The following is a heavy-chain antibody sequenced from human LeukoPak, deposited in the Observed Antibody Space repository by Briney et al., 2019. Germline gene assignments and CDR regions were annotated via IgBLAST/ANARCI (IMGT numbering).Heavy chain of an antibody. CDR2: ISYDGSNK. CDR1: GFTFSSYA. CDR3: ARTEDCSGGSCYFGIDY. V-gene: IGHV3-30*04. Sequence: GGSLRLSCAASGFTFSSYAMHWVRQAPGKGLEWVAVISYDGSNKYYADSVKGRFTISRDNSKNTLYLQMNSLRAEDTAVYYCARTEDCSGGSCYFGIDYWGQGTLVTVSS. J-gene: IGHJ4*02. D-gene: IGHD2-15*01.